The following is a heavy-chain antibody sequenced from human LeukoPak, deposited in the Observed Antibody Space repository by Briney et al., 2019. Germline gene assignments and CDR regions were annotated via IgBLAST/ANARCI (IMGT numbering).Heavy chain of an antibody. D-gene: IGHD1-7*01. CDR2: IGGSGTKT. CDR3: AKIRVIFNWNYAYYFDY. J-gene: IGHJ4*02. V-gene: IGHV3-23*01. Sequence: GGSLRLSCAASGFTFTKYAMSWVRQAAGKGLERVSAIGGSGTKTFYAESVKGRFTISRDNSKNTLYLQMNSLRAEDTAVYYCAKIRVIFNWNYAYYFDYWGQGSLVTVSS. CDR1: GFTFTKYA.